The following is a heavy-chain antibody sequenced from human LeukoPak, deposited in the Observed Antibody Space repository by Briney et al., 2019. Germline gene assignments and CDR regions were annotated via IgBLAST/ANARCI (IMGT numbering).Heavy chain of an antibody. V-gene: IGHV4-59*12. CDR2: IYYSGST. D-gene: IGHD1-1*01. CDR3: ARSRLNWKVDY. J-gene: IGHJ4*02. Sequence: IGFIYYSGSTNYTPSLKSRVTISVDTSKNQFSLKLSSVTAADTAVYYCARSRLNWKVDYWGQGTLVTVSS.